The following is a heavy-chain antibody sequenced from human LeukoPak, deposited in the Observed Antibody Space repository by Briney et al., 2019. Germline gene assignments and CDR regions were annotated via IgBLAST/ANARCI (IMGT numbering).Heavy chain of an antibody. J-gene: IGHJ6*03. V-gene: IGHV1-8*01. CDR2: VNGNTGST. D-gene: IGHD3-22*01. Sequence: ASVKVSCKASGYTFTTYDINWVRQAAGHGLEWMGWVNGNTGSTGSAQKFQGRITMTRDTSVTTAYMELSGLRSEETAVYFCARGWYFYDTSGYSYYYMDVWGKGTTVTISS. CDR1: GYTFTTYD. CDR3: ARGWYFYDTSGYSYYYMDV.